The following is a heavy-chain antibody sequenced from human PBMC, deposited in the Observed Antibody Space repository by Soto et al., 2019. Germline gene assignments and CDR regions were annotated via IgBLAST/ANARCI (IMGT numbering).Heavy chain of an antibody. CDR2: ISGSGGST. Sequence: PGGSLRLSCAASGFTFSSYAMSWVRQAPGKGLEWVSAISGSGGSTYYADSVKGRFTISRDNSKNTLYLQMNSLRAEDTAVYYCAKDLRRAAIPPDDAFDIWGQGTMVTVSS. CDR1: GFTFSSYA. V-gene: IGHV3-23*01. J-gene: IGHJ3*02. D-gene: IGHD2-21*02. CDR3: AKDLRRAAIPPDDAFDI.